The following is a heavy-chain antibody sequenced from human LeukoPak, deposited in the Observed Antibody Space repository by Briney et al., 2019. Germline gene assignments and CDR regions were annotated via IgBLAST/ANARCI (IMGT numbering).Heavy chain of an antibody. J-gene: IGHJ4*02. D-gene: IGHD1-26*01. CDR1: GYSFTSYG. Sequence: GESLKISCKGSGYSFTSYGISWVRQAPGQGLEWMGWISAYNGNTNYAQKLQGRVTMTTDTSTSTAYMELRSLRSDDTAVYYCARDESGSYHYWGQGTLVTVSS. CDR3: ARDESGSYHY. V-gene: IGHV1-18*01. CDR2: ISAYNGNT.